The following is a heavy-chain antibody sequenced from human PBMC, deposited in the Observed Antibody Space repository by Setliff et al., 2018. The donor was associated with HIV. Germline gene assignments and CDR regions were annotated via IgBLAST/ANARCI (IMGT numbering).Heavy chain of an antibody. V-gene: IGHV1-8*01. J-gene: IGHJ3*02. Sequence: ASVKVSYKASGYTFTSYDINWVRQATGQGLEWMGWMNPNSGNTGYAQKFQGRVTMTRNTSISTAYMELSSLRSEDTAVYYCARALPRLYDAFDIWGQGTMVTVSS. CDR1: GYTFTSYD. CDR3: ARALPRLYDAFDI. CDR2: MNPNSGNT.